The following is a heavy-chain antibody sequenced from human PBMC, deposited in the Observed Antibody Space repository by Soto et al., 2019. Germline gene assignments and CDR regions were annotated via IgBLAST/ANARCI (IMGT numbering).Heavy chain of an antibody. J-gene: IGHJ4*02. Sequence: SETLSLTCTVSGGSISSYYWSWIRQPPGKGLEWIGYIYYSGSTNYNPSLKSRVTISVDTSKNQFSLKLSSVTAADTAVYYCARGNLYSSSWTDYWGQGTLVTVSS. V-gene: IGHV4-59*01. CDR3: ARGNLYSSSWTDY. D-gene: IGHD6-13*01. CDR1: GGSISSYY. CDR2: IYYSGST.